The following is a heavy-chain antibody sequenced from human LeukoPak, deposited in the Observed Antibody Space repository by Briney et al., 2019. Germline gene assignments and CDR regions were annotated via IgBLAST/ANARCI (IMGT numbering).Heavy chain of an antibody. Sequence: PGESLRLSCTASGSTFSTYPMTWVRQAPGKGLEWVSSISSSSSYIYYADSVKGRFTISRDNAKNSLYLQMNSLRAEDTAVYYCAREAGVAVAGTGYWGQGTLVTVSS. D-gene: IGHD6-19*01. CDR1: GSTFSTYP. J-gene: IGHJ4*02. CDR2: ISSSSSYI. CDR3: AREAGVAVAGTGY. V-gene: IGHV3-21*01.